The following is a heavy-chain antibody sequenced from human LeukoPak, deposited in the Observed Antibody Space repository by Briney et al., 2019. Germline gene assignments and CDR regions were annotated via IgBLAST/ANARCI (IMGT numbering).Heavy chain of an antibody. CDR3: ERGLRSTSYKAEYFQH. CDR1: GGSISGYY. J-gene: IGHJ1*01. D-gene: IGHD2-2*01. CDR2: MYYSGSS. Sequence: SETLSLTCTVSGGSISGYYWSWIRQSPGKGLEWIVYMYYSGSSNYNPSLKSRVTISLHTSKSQFSLKLYSVTAADTAVYYCERGLRSTSYKAEYFQHWGQGTLVTVSS. V-gene: IGHV4-59*01.